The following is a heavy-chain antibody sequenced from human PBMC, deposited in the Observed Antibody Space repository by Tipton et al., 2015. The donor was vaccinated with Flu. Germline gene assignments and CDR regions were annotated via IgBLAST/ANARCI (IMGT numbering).Heavy chain of an antibody. CDR2: IYSGGST. V-gene: IGHV3-53*01. Sequence: SLRLSCAASGFTVSSNYMSWVHQAPGKGLEWVSVIYSGGSTYYADSVKGRFTISRDNSKNTLYLQMNSLRAEDTALYYCALGNGYSYGHFDYWGQGTLVTVSS. D-gene: IGHD5-18*01. CDR1: GFTVSSNY. J-gene: IGHJ4*02. CDR3: ALGNGYSYGHFDY.